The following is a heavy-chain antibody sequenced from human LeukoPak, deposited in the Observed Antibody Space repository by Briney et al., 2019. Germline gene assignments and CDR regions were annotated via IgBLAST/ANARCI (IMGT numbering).Heavy chain of an antibody. CDR1: GFTFSSYW. CDR2: ISGSGGST. CDR3: AKAPQYCSGGSCYPGDYYYYMDV. D-gene: IGHD2-15*01. J-gene: IGHJ6*03. V-gene: IGHV3-23*01. Sequence: GGSLRLSCAASGFTFSSYWMSWVRQPPGKGLEWVSSISGSGGSTYYPDSVKGRFTISRDNSKNTLYLQMNSLRAEDTAVYYCAKAPQYCSGGSCYPGDYYYYMDVWGKGTTVTISS.